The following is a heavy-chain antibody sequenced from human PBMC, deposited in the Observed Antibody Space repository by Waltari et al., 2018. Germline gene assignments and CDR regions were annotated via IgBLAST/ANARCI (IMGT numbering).Heavy chain of an antibody. CDR3: ARWQQWPVRAFDY. D-gene: IGHD6-19*01. Sequence: EVQLVESGGGLIQPGGSLRLSCAASVFIVSRNYMSWARQAPGRGLEWVSLIYSGGSTYYADSVKGRFTISRDNSKNTLYLQMDSLSVEDTAVYYCARWQQWPVRAFDYWGQGTLVTVSS. V-gene: IGHV3-53*01. J-gene: IGHJ4*02. CDR2: IYSGGST. CDR1: VFIVSRNY.